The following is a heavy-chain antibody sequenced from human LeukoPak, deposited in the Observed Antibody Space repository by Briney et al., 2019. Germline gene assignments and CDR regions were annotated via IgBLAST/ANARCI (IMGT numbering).Heavy chain of an antibody. D-gene: IGHD3-9*01. J-gene: IGHJ3*02. CDR1: GGSISSYY. CDR2: IYYSGST. Sequence: SETLSLTCTVSGGSISSYYWSWIRQPPGKGLEWIGYIYYSGSTNYNPSLKSRVTISVDTSKNQFSLKLSSVTAADTAVYYCARGGKYYDILTGYYKWNAFDIWGQGTMVTVSS. V-gene: IGHV4-59*01. CDR3: ARGGKYYDILTGYYKWNAFDI.